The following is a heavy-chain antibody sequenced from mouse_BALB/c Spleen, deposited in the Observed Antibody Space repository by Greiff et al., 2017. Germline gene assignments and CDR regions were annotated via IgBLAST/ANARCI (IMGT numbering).Heavy chain of an antibody. V-gene: IGHV2-6-4*01. Sequence: VKLMESGPGLVAPSQSLSITCTVSGFSLSTYSVHWVRQPPGKGLEWLGMIWGGGSTDYNSALKSRLSISKDNSKSQVFLKMNSLQTDDTAMYYCARNYYDYGGGYAMDYWGQGTSVTVSS. CDR1: GFSLSTYS. J-gene: IGHJ4*01. D-gene: IGHD2-4*01. CDR3: ARNYYDYGGGYAMDY. CDR2: IWGGGST.